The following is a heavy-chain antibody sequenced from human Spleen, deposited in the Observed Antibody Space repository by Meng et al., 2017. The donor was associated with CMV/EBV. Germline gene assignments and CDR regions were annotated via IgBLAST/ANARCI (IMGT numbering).Heavy chain of an antibody. V-gene: IGHV3-7*01. CDR2: IKQDGSEK. D-gene: IGHD2-15*01. Sequence: GGSLRLSCAASGFNFHNYAMHWVRQAPGKGLEWVANIKQDGSEKYYVDSVKGRFTISRDNAKNSLYLQMNSLRAEDTAVYYCARDLATLDWGQGTLVTVSS. CDR1: GFNFHNYA. J-gene: IGHJ4*02. CDR3: ARDLATLD.